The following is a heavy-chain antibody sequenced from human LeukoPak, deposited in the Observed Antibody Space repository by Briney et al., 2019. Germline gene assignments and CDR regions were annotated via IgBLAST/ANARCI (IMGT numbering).Heavy chain of an antibody. CDR3: ASSAAAGTEDDY. CDR1: GGTFSSYA. J-gene: IGHJ4*02. D-gene: IGHD6-13*01. V-gene: IGHV1-69*13. CDR2: IIPIFGTA. Sequence: SVTVSCKASGGTFSSYAMSWVRQAPGQGLEWMGGIIPIFGTANYAQKFQGRVTITADESTSTAYMELSSLRSEDTAVYYCASSAAAGTEDDYWGQGTLVTVSS.